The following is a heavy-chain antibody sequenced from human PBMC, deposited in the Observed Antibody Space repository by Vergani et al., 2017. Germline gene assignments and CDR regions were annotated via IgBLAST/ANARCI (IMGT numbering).Heavy chain of an antibody. D-gene: IGHD6-19*01. V-gene: IGHV5-51*01. Sequence: EVQLVESGGGLVQPGGSLRLSCAASGFTFSSYWIGWVRQMPGKGLEWMGIIYPGDSDTRYSPSFQGQVTISADKSISTAYLQWSSLKASDTAMYYCARLWGWWLVRGNYFDYWGQGTLVTVSS. CDR2: IYPGDSDT. CDR1: GFTFSSYW. CDR3: ARLWGWWLVRGNYFDY. J-gene: IGHJ4*02.